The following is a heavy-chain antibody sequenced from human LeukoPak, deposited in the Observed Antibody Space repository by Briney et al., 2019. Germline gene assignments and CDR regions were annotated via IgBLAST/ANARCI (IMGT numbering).Heavy chain of an antibody. V-gene: IGHV4-61*08. CDR3: ARDMHYDSSGENWFDP. CDR1: GGSISSGDYY. J-gene: IGHJ5*02. D-gene: IGHD3-22*01. Sequence: NPSQTLSLTCTVSGGSISSGDYYWSWIRQPPGKGLEWIGYIYYSGSTNYNPSLKSRVTISVDTSKNQSSLKLSSVTAADTAVYYCARDMHYDSSGENWFDPWGQGTLVTVSS. CDR2: IYYSGST.